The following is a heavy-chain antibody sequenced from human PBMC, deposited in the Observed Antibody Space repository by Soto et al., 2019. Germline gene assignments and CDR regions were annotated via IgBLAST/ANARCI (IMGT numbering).Heavy chain of an antibody. Sequence: GASVKVSCKASGYTFTSYGISWVRQAPGQELEWMGWISAYNGNTNYAQKLQGRVTMTTDTSTSTAYMELRSLRSDDTAVYYCARAPFPSTVTLYYYGMDVWGQGTTVTVSS. J-gene: IGHJ6*02. CDR3: ARAPFPSTVTLYYYGMDV. CDR1: GYTFTSYG. D-gene: IGHD4-4*01. V-gene: IGHV1-18*01. CDR2: ISAYNGNT.